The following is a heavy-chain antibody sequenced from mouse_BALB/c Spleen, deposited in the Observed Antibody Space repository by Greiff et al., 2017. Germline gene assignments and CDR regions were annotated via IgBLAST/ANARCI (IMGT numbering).Heavy chain of an antibody. CDR1: GYSFTGYY. Sequence: VQLQQSGPELVKPGASVKISCKASGYSFTGYYMHWVKQSHVKSLEWIGRINPYNGATSYNQNFKDKASLTVDKSSSTAYMELHSLTSEDSAVYYCARSGYGYDPAWFAYWGQGTLVTVSA. J-gene: IGHJ3*01. CDR3: ARSGYGYDPAWFAY. CDR2: INPYNGAT. V-gene: IGHV1-31*01. D-gene: IGHD2-2*01.